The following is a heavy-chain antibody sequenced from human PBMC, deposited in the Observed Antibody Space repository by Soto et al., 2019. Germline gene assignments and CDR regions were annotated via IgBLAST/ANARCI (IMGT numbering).Heavy chain of an antibody. J-gene: IGHJ6*02. CDR1: GFTFSSYS. V-gene: IGHV3-48*02. CDR2: ISSSSSTI. CDR3: ARGFLEWYYYYGMDV. Sequence: PGGSLRLSCAASGFTFSSYSMNWVRQAPGKGLEWVSYISSSSSTIYYADSVKGRFTISRDNAKNSLYLQMNSLRDEDTAVYYCARGFLEWYYYYGMDVWGQGTTVTVSS. D-gene: IGHD3-3*01.